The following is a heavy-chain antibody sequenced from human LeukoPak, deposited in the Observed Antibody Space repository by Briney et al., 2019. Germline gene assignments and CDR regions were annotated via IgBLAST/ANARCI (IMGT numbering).Heavy chain of an antibody. CDR3: ARQQSSSFLRRGYIES. Sequence: SETLSLTCTVSGGSIIGNSTDYWGWVRLTPGKGLEWIATVHHSGGTHVNPSLNRRVTISVHMSKSQFSLTLTSVTAADTAVYYCARQQSSSFLRRGYIESWGQGTLVTVSS. D-gene: IGHD5-18*01. V-gene: IGHV4-39*01. CDR1: GGSIIGNSTDY. CDR2: VHHSGGT. J-gene: IGHJ4*02.